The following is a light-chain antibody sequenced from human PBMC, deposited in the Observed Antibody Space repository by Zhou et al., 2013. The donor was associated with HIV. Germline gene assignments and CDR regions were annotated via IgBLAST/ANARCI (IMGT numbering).Light chain of an antibody. J-gene: IGKJ2*01. CDR3: QQYNSYSHT. V-gene: IGKV1-5*03. Sequence: DIQMTQSPSTLSASVRDRVTITCRASQSISSWLAWYQQKPGKAPKLLMYRASSLESGVPSRFSGSGSGTEFTLTISSLQPDDFATYYCQQYNSYSHTFGQGTKLEIK. CDR1: QSISSW. CDR2: RAS.